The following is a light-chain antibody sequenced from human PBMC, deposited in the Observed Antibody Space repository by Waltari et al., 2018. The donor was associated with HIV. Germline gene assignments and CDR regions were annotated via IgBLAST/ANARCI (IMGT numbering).Light chain of an antibody. CDR3: SSYSSSTSPYV. CDR2: EVS. V-gene: IGLV2-14*01. CDR1: TSDIGNYNY. Sequence: QSALTQPASVSGSPGQSIPISCTGPTSDIGNYNYVSWYQHHPGRAPKLIIYEVSNRPSGVSNRFSGSKSGNTASLTVSGLHAEDEGDYYCSSYSSSTSPYVFGTGTKVTVV. J-gene: IGLJ1*01.